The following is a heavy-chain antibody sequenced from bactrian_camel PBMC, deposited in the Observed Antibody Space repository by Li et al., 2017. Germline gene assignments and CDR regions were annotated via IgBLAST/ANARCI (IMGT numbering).Heavy chain of an antibody. J-gene: IGHJ4*01. D-gene: IGHD6*01. CDR1: GYRYRSNC. CDR2: TYQGGTRT. Sequence: VQLVESGGGSVQAGGSLRLSCAASGYRYRSNCMGWFRQVPGKEREGVAATYQGGTRTYYIDSVRGRFTISRDDAKNTMYLQMNNLQPEDTAMYYCAADVGSMSGNCQPNYWGQGTQVTVS. CDR3: AADVGSMSGNCQPNY. V-gene: IGHV3S40*01.